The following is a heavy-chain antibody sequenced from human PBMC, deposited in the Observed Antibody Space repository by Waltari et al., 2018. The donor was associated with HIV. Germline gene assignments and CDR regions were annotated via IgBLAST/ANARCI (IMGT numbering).Heavy chain of an antibody. V-gene: IGHV1-24*01. D-gene: IGHD4-17*01. J-gene: IGHJ4*02. CDR2: LHPEDGKA. CDR1: GYTLTELS. CDR3: ATGGDYGSPFDY. Sequence: VQLLQSGAEVKQPGASVKVSCKVSGYTLTELSIHWVRQAPGKGLEWMGGLHPEDGKAIYAQKFQGRVTMTEDTSTDTAYMQLTSLRSEDTAIYYCATGGDYGSPFDYWGQGTLVTVSS.